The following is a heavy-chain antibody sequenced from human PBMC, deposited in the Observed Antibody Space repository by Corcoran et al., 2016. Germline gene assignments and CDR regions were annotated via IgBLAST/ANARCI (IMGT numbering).Heavy chain of an antibody. D-gene: IGHD7-27*01. CDR2: IKSKSAGGER. CDR1: GFTFSNAW. J-gene: IGHJ4*02. CDR3: TKENGGSVN. V-gene: IGHV3-15*07. Sequence: EVQLVESGGDLVKPGGSLRLSCAASGFTFSNAWMNWVRQAPGKGLEWVGRIKSKSAGGERNYAAPVKGEFIISRDDSKDTLYLQMNGLKTEDTAVYYCTKENGGSVNWGQGTLVIVSS.